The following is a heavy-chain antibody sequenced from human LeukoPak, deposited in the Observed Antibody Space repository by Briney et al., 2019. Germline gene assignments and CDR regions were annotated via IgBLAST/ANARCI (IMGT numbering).Heavy chain of an antibody. Sequence: QPGRSLILSCAASGFTFSSYGTHWVRQAPGKGLEWVAVISYDGSNKYYADSVKGRFTISRDNSKNTLYLQMNSLRAEDTAVYYCAKIDVWGSPYYYYGMDVWGQGTTVTVSS. CDR1: GFTFSSYG. V-gene: IGHV3-30*18. CDR3: AKIDVWGSPYYYYGMDV. CDR2: ISYDGSNK. J-gene: IGHJ6*02. D-gene: IGHD3-16*01.